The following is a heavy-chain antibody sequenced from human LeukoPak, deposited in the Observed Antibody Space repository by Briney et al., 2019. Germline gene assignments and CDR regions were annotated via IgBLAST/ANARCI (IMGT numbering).Heavy chain of an antibody. D-gene: IGHD3-3*01. CDR1: GFTFRDAW. CDR3: AKHIYGVVSIQQ. V-gene: IGHV3-15*01. J-gene: IGHJ1*01. Sequence: SGGSLRLSCAASGFTFRDAWMTWVRQAPGKGLEWVGRIRSKTGGGTTDYAVSVQGRFTISRDDSKNTLYLQMSSLKTEDTAVYYCAKHIYGVVSIQQWGQGTLVTVSS. CDR2: IRSKTGGGTT.